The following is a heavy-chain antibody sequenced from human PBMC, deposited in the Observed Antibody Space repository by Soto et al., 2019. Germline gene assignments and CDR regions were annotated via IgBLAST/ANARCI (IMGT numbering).Heavy chain of an antibody. CDR3: ARRGGYCSSTSCYQVWFDP. CDR1: GGSISSSSYY. V-gene: IGHV4-39*01. J-gene: IGHJ5*02. Sequence: ETLSLTCTVSGGSISSSSYYWGWIRQPPGKGLEWIGSIYYSGSTYYNPSLKSRVTISVDTSKNQFSLKLSSVTAADTAVYYCARRGGYCSSTSCYQVWFDPWGQGTLVTVSS. CDR2: IYYSGST. D-gene: IGHD2-2*01.